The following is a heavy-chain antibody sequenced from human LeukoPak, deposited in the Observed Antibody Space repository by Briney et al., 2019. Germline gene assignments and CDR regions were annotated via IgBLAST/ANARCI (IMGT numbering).Heavy chain of an antibody. CDR2: IKQDGSER. V-gene: IGHV3-7*01. D-gene: IGHD1-26*01. Sequence: GGSLRLSCAASGFTFSNYWMSWVRQAPGKGLEWVANIKQDGSERYYVDSVKGRFTISRDNAKNSLYLQMNSLRAEDTAVYYCASINFGVGATRTAFGIWGQGTMVTVPS. J-gene: IGHJ3*02. CDR3: ASINFGVGATRTAFGI. CDR1: GFTFSNYW.